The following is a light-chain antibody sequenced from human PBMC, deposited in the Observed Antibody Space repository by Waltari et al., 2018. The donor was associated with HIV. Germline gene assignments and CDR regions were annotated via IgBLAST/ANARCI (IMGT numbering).Light chain of an antibody. CDR1: NSNIGAGYD. CDR3: QSHDISLGRWV. V-gene: IGLV1-40*01. J-gene: IGLJ3*02. Sequence: QSVLTQPPSVSGAPGQRVTIPCTGSNSNIGAGYDVHWYHQLPGRAPKLLIYANTNRPAGVPDRFSGSKSGASASLAITGLQAEDEADYYCQSHDISLGRWVFGGVTKLTVL. CDR2: ANT.